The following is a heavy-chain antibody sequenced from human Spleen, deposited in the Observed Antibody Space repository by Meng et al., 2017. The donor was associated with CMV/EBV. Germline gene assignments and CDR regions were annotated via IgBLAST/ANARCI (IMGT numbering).Heavy chain of an antibody. V-gene: IGHV3-30*02. CDR2: IQYNGRNK. J-gene: IGHJ4*02. Sequence: LSWATSGFIFNEYDMHWVRQAPGKGLEWVAFIQYNGRNKYYGDSVKGRFTISRDESKDTLYLQMDSPRPEDTALYYCARSSPTIDYWAQGRLVTVSS. D-gene: IGHD1-14*01. CDR1: GFIFNEYD. CDR3: ARSSPTIDY.